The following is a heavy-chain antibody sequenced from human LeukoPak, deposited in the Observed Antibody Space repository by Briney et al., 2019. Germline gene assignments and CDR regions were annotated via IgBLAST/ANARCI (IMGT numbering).Heavy chain of an antibody. Sequence: SETLSLTCTVSGGSISSYYWSWIRQPPGKGLEWIGYIYYSGSTNYNPSLKSRVTISVDTSKNQFSLKLSSVTAADTAVYYCAGYSSSARYYFDCWGQGTLVTVSS. V-gene: IGHV4-59*01. CDR2: IYYSGST. CDR3: AGYSSSARYYFDC. D-gene: IGHD6-13*01. CDR1: GGSISSYY. J-gene: IGHJ4*02.